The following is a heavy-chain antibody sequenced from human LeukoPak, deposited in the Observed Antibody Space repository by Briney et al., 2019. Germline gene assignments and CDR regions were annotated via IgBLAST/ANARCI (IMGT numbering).Heavy chain of an antibody. CDR1: GGSFSGYY. D-gene: IGHD5-12*01. CDR3: ARENVDIVATIRVYYFDY. V-gene: IGHV4-34*01. CDR2: ISHSGST. J-gene: IGHJ4*02. Sequence: PSETLSLTCAVYGGSFSGYYWSWIRQPPGKGLEWIGEISHSGSTNYNPSLKSRVTIPVDTSKNQFSLKLSSVTAADTAVYYCARENVDIVATIRVYYFDYWGQGTLVTVSS.